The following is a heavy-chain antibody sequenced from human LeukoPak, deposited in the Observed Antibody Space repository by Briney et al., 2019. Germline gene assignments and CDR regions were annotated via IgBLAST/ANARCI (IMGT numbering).Heavy chain of an antibody. J-gene: IGHJ3*02. CDR3: ARDFPQYYYDSSGYPGAFDI. Sequence: PGESLRLSCAASGFTFSSYAMHWVRQAPGRGLEWVAVISYDGSNKYYADSVKGRFTISRDNSKNTLYLQMNSLRAEDTAVYYCARDFPQYYYDSSGYPGAFDIWGQGTMVTVSS. D-gene: IGHD3-22*01. CDR2: ISYDGSNK. V-gene: IGHV3-30*01. CDR1: GFTFSSYA.